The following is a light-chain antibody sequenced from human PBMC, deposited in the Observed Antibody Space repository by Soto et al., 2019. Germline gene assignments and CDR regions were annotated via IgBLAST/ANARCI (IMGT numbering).Light chain of an antibody. CDR1: SSNVEGNT. Sequence: QSVLATPPSAAGTPGQLVTISCSGGSSNVEGNTGNWYQQLPASAPKLRISRNDQRPSGVPDRFSGSKSGTSASLAISGLQSEDEAEYFCATWDDSLSGGSVFGTGPKLNVL. CDR3: ATWDDSLSGGSV. CDR2: RND. V-gene: IGLV1-44*01. J-gene: IGLJ1*01.